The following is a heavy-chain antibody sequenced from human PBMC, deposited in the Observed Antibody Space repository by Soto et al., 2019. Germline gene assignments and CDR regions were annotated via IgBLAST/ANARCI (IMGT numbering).Heavy chain of an antibody. CDR1: GGSFSGYY. V-gene: IGHV4-34*01. CDR2: INHSGST. Sequence: SETLPLTCAVYGGSFSGYYWRWIRQPPGKGLGWIGEINHSGSTNYNPSLKSRVTISVDTSKNQFSLKLSSVTAADTAVYYCAKFRARGSSSVIWAGGVDPWGQGTLVTV. J-gene: IGHJ5*02. CDR3: AKFRARGSSSVIWAGGVDP. D-gene: IGHD6-6*01.